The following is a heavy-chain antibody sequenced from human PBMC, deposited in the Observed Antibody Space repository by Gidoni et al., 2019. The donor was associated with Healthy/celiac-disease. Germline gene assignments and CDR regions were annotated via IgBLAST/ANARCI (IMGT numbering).Heavy chain of an antibody. D-gene: IGHD4-17*01. V-gene: IGHV3-15*01. J-gene: IGHJ6*02. CDR1: GFTFSNAW. Sequence: EVQLVESGGGWVKPGGSLRLSCAASGFTFSNAWMGWVRQAPGKGLEWVGRIKSKTDGGTTDYAAPVKGRFTISRDDSKNTLYLQMNSLKTEDTAVYYCTTDLSTVSYYYGMDVWGQGTTVTVSS. CDR3: TTDLSTVSYYYGMDV. CDR2: IKSKTDGGTT.